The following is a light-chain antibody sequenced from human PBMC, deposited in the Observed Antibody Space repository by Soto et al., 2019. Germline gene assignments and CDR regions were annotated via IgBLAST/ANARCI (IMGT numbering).Light chain of an antibody. Sequence: EIALTQSPATLSSSPGETAILSCRASQYVGSRLAWYQHKPGQAPRLLIYYMSKRATGIPARFSGSGSGTDFTLTISSLAPDDFAIYYCHQRQSWPRTFGQGTKVDIK. CDR1: QYVGSR. J-gene: IGKJ1*01. CDR3: HQRQSWPRT. CDR2: YMS. V-gene: IGKV3-11*01.